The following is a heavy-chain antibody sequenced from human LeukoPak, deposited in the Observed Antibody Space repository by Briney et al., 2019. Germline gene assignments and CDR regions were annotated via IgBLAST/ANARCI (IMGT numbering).Heavy chain of an antibody. Sequence: ASVKVSCKASGYTFTSYYMHWVRQAPGQGLEWMGIINPSGGSTSYAQKFQGRVTMTRDMSTSTVYMELSSLRSEDTAVYYCARGTRIVVVPAAYHNWFDPWGQGTLVTVSS. V-gene: IGHV1-46*01. CDR2: INPSGGST. J-gene: IGHJ5*02. CDR1: GYTFTSYY. D-gene: IGHD2-2*01. CDR3: ARGTRIVVVPAAYHNWFDP.